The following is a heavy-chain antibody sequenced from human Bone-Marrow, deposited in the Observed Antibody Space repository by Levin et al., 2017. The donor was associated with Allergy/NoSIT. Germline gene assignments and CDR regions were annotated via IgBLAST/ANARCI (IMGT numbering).Heavy chain of an antibody. Sequence: GGSLRLSCAASGFTFDDYAMHWVRQAPGKGLEWVSGISWNSGSIGYADSVKGRFTISRGNAKNSLYLQMNSLRAEDTALYYCAKDAYDYGDSYFDYWGQGTLVTVSS. CDR2: ISWNSGSI. CDR1: GFTFDDYA. D-gene: IGHD4-17*01. CDR3: AKDAYDYGDSYFDY. J-gene: IGHJ4*02. V-gene: IGHV3-9*01.